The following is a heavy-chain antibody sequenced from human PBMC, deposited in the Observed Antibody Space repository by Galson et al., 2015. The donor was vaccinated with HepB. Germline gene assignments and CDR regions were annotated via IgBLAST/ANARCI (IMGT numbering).Heavy chain of an antibody. Sequence: SLRLSCAASGFTFSSYAMHWVRQAPGKGLEWVAVISYDGSNKYYADSVKGRFTISRDNSKNTLYLQMNSLRAEDTAVYYCARAVEMATMLDWGQGTLVTVSS. CDR1: GFTFSSYA. V-gene: IGHV3-30*04. CDR3: ARAVEMATMLD. CDR2: ISYDGSNK. J-gene: IGHJ4*02. D-gene: IGHD5-24*01.